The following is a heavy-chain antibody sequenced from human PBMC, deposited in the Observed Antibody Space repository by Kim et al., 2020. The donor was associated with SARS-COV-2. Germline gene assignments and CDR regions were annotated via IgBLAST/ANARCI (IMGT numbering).Heavy chain of an antibody. CDR3: ARHAPRGYSYGYSY. V-gene: IGHV4-59*08. J-gene: IGHJ4*02. D-gene: IGHD5-18*01. Sequence: NPSLKSRVTISVDTSKNQFSLELGSVTAADTAVYYCARHAPRGYSYGYSYWGQGTLVTVSS.